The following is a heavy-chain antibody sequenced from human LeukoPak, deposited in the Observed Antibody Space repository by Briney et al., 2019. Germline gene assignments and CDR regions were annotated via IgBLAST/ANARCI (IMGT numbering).Heavy chain of an antibody. J-gene: IGHJ5*02. CDR1: GYTFTSYD. D-gene: IGHD6-19*01. CDR2: MNPNSGNT. V-gene: IGHV1-8*01. CDR3: ARGYSSGWYGWFDP. Sequence: GASVKVSCKASGYTFTSYDINWVRQATGQGLEWXXXMNPNSGNTGYAQKFQGRVTMTRNTSISTAYMELSSLRSEDTAVYYCARGYSSGWYGWFDPWGQGTLVTVSS.